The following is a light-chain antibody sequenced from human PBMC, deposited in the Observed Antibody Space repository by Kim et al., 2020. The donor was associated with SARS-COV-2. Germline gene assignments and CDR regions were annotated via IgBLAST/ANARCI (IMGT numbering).Light chain of an antibody. CDR1: ALPKQY. J-gene: IGLJ1*01. CDR3: QSADSSGTYKV. CDR2: KDS. Sequence: SYELTQPPSVSVSPGQTARITCSGDALPKQYAYWYQQKPGQAPVLVIYKDSERPSGIPERFSGSSSGTTVTLTISGGQAEDEADYYCQSADSSGTYKVFG. V-gene: IGLV3-25*03.